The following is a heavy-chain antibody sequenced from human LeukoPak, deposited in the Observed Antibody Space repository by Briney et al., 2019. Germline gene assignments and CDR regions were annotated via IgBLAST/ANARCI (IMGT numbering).Heavy chain of an antibody. CDR2: IIPIFGTA. V-gene: IGHV1-69*06. Sequence: SVKVSCKASGGTFSSYAISWVRQAPGQGLEWMGGIIPIFGTANYAQKFQGRVTITADKSTSTAYMELSSLRSEDTAVYYCARDGGSGSAFDYWGQGTLVTVSS. CDR3: ARDGGSGSAFDY. D-gene: IGHD3-10*01. CDR1: GGTFSSYA. J-gene: IGHJ4*02.